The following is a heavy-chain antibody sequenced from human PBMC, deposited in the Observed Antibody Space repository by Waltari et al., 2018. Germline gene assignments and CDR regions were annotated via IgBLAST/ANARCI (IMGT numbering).Heavy chain of an antibody. CDR3: ARGYRVAIFGVVTSRRWFDP. CDR1: GGSFSGYY. D-gene: IGHD3-3*01. V-gene: IGHV4-34*01. CDR2: INHSGST. J-gene: IGHJ5*02. Sequence: QVQLQQWGAGLLKPSETLSLTCAVYGGSFSGYYWRWIRQPPGKGLEWIGEINHSGSTNYNPSLKSRVTISVDTAKNQFSLKLSSVTAADTAVYYCARGYRVAIFGVVTSRRWFDPWGQGTLVTVSS.